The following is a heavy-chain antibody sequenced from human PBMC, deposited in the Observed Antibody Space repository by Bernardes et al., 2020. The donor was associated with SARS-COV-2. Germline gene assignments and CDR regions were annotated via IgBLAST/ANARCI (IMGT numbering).Heavy chain of an antibody. Sequence: GGSLRLSCAASGFTFSSYAMSWVRQAPGKGLEWVSAISGSGGSTYYADSVKGRFTISRDNSKNTLYLQMNSLRAEDTAVYYCANRAIAAAGTYYYYMDVWGKGTTVTVSS. V-gene: IGHV3-23*01. CDR1: GFTFSSYA. J-gene: IGHJ6*03. D-gene: IGHD6-13*01. CDR3: ANRAIAAAGTYYYYMDV. CDR2: ISGSGGST.